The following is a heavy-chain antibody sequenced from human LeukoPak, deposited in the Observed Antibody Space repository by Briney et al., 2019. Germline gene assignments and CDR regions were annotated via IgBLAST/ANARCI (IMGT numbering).Heavy chain of an antibody. CDR1: GFTFSSYS. D-gene: IGHD3-9*01. CDR2: ISSSSTI. V-gene: IGHV3-48*01. Sequence: QPGGSLRLSCAASGFTFSSYSMNWVRQAPGKGLEWVSYISSSSTIYYADSVKGRFTISRDNAKNSLYLQMNSLRAEDTAVYYCARDRPHYDILTGYSNWFDPWGQGTLVTVSS. J-gene: IGHJ5*02. CDR3: ARDRPHYDILTGYSNWFDP.